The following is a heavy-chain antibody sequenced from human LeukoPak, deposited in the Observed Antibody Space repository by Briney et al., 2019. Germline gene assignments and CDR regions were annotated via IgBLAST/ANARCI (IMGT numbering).Heavy chain of an antibody. J-gene: IGHJ4*02. CDR1: GGSISSGDYY. D-gene: IGHD1-26*01. CDR2: IYYSGST. Sequence: KPSQTLSLTCTVSGGSISSGDYYWSWIRQPPGKGLEWIGYIYYSGSTNYNPSLKSRVTISVDTSKNQFSLKLSSVTAADTAVYYCARGPFLNGATNFDYWGQGTLVTVSS. CDR3: ARGPFLNGATNFDY. V-gene: IGHV4-30-4*01.